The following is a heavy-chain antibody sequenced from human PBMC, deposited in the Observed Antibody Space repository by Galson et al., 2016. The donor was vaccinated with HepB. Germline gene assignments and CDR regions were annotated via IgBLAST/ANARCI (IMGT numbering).Heavy chain of an antibody. CDR2: INEDGSAK. J-gene: IGHJ4*02. D-gene: IGHD5-12*01. V-gene: IGHV3-7*01. CDR3: ARILKSPGYSSYDYRDY. Sequence: SLRLSCAASGLTFSNHWMTWIRQAPGKGLEWVANINEDGSAKYYLDSVKGRFTISRDNAYNSLFLQMNTLRVEDTAVYYCARILKSPGYSSYDYRDYWGQGTRVTVSS. CDR1: GLTFSNHW.